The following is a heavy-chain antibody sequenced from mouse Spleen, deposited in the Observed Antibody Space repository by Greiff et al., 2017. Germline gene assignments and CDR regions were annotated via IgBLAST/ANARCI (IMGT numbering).Heavy chain of an antibody. CDR1: GYAFTNYL. Sequence: QVQLKESGAELVRPGTSVKVSCKASGYAFTNYLIEWVKQRPGQGLEWIGVINPGSGGTNYNEKFKGKATLTADKSSSTAYMQLSSLTSEDSAVYFCARSPLRWEGFDYWGQGTTLTVSS. J-gene: IGHJ2*01. CDR2: INPGSGGT. CDR3: ARSPLRWEGFDY. D-gene: IGHD1-1*01. V-gene: IGHV1-54*01.